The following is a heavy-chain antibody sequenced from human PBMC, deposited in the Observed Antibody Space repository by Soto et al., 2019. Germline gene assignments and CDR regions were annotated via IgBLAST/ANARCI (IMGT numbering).Heavy chain of an antibody. Sequence: QVQLVQSGAEVKKPGASVKASCKASGYTFTSYAMHWVRQAPGQRLEWMGWINAGNGNTKYSQKFQGRVTITRDTSASTAYMELSRLRSEDTAVYYCARSAYDFWSVYVFDYWGQGTLVTVSS. CDR3: ARSAYDFWSVYVFDY. CDR2: INAGNGNT. J-gene: IGHJ4*02. V-gene: IGHV1-3*01. CDR1: GYTFTSYA. D-gene: IGHD3-3*01.